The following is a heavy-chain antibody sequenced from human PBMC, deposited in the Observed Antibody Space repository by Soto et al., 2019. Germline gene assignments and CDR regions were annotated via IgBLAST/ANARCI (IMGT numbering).Heavy chain of an antibody. D-gene: IGHD6-6*01. J-gene: IGHJ4*02. Sequence: EVQLLESGGGLVQPGGSLRLSCAASGFTFSSYAMSWVRQAPGKGLDWFSAINGPGDNTYYADSVKGRFTISRDNSKSTLLLQMNSLRADDTAVYYCVKGSLAARPYYFDYWGQGALVTVSS. CDR2: INGPGDNT. V-gene: IGHV3-23*01. CDR3: VKGSLAARPYYFDY. CDR1: GFTFSSYA.